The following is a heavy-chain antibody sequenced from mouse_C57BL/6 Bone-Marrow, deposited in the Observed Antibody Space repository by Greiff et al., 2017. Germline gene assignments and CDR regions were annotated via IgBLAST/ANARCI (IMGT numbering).Heavy chain of an antibody. CDR1: GYAFSSSW. CDR2: IYPGDGDT. J-gene: IGHJ2*01. Sequence: QVQLKESGPELVKPGASVKISCKASGYAFSSSWMNWVKQRPGKGLEWIGRIYPGDGDTNYNGKFKGKATLTADKSSSTAYMQLSSLTSEDSAVYFCARQLGPFDYWGQGTTLTVSS. D-gene: IGHD4-1*02. V-gene: IGHV1-82*01. CDR3: ARQLGPFDY.